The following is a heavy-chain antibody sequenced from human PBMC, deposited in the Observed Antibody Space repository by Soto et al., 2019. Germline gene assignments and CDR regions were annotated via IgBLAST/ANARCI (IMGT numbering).Heavy chain of an antibody. CDR1: GFTVSSNY. D-gene: IGHD1-1*01. V-gene: IGHV3-66*01. CDR2: IYSGGST. CDR3: ARVPALGY. J-gene: IGHJ4*02. Sequence: EVQLVESGGGLVQPGGSLRLSCAASGFTVSSNYMSWVRQAPGKGLEWVSVIYSGGSTYYADSVKGRFTISSDNPKNTLYLQMNSLRAEDTAVYDCARVPALGYCGQVTLVTASS.